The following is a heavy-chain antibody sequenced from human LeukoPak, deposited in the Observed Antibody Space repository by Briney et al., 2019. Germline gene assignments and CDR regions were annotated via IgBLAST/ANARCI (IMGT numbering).Heavy chain of an antibody. V-gene: IGHV4-59*08. CDR3: ARGWVRGNYFDY. CDR2: IYYSGST. D-gene: IGHD2/OR15-2a*01. CDR1: GGSISSYY. J-gene: IGHJ4*02. Sequence: SETLSLTCTVSGGSISSYYWSWIRQPPGKGLEWIGYIYYSGSTNYNPSLKSRVTISVDTSKNQFSLKLSSVTAADTAVYYCARGWVRGNYFDYWGQGTLVTVSS.